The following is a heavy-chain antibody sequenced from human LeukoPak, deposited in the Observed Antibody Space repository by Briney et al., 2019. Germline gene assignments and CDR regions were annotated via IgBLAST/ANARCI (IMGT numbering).Heavy chain of an antibody. CDR2: VSGSGGIT. V-gene: IGHV3-23*01. D-gene: IGHD6-19*01. Sequence: GGSLRLSCAASGFTFNNYAMTWVRQAPGKGLEWVSHVSGSGGITYYADSVKGRFTIFRDSSKNTLYLQMDSLGAEDTAVYYCAKTTAGNSSGRNPGWPVDYWGQGTLVTVSS. CDR3: AKTTAGNSSGRNPGWPVDY. J-gene: IGHJ4*02. CDR1: GFTFNNYA.